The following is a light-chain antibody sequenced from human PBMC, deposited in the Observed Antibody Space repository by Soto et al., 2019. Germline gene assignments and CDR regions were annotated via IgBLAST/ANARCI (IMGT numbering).Light chain of an antibody. CDR2: KAS. CDR1: ETVSNW. V-gene: IGKV1-5*03. CDR3: QQYNSYSQT. J-gene: IGKJ1*01. Sequence: IEVTQSPSTLSASVGDRVTMPCRASETVSNWFDWYQQKPGKPHKLLIYKASTLESAVPSRFSGSGSGTEFTLTISGLQPEDLDTYYCQQYNSYSQTFGQGTKV.